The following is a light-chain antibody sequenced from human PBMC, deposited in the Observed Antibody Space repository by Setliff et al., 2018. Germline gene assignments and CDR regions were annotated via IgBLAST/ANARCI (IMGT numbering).Light chain of an antibody. CDR1: STDIGTYNL. J-gene: IGLJ3*02. CDR2: EVN. V-gene: IGLV2-23*02. Sequence: QSVLTQPASVSGSPGQSTTISCTGTSTDIGTYNLVSWYQQHPGKAPKLLIYEVNRRPSGVSNRFSGSKSGNTASLTISGLQADDEADYFCCSYVRHSNMLFGGGTKVTVL. CDR3: CSYVRHSNML.